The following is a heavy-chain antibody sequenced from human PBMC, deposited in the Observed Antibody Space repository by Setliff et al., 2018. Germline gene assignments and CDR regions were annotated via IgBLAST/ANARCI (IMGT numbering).Heavy chain of an antibody. V-gene: IGHV3-23*01. CDR3: AKGVASSWYLYYYYMDV. J-gene: IGHJ6*03. CDR2: ISGSGGST. D-gene: IGHD6-13*01. CDR1: GFTFSSYA. Sequence: GESLKISCAASGFTFSSYAMSWVRQAPGKGLEWVSAISGSGGSTYYADSVKGRFTISRDKSKNTLDLQMNSLRAEDTAVYYCAKGVASSWYLYYYYMDVWGKGTTVTVSS.